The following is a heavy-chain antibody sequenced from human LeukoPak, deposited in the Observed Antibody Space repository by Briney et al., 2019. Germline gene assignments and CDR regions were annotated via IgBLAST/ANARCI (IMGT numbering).Heavy chain of an antibody. Sequence: GGSLRLSCAASGFTFSNYGMHWVRQAPGKGLEWVAVISYDGSNKYYADSVKGRFTISRDNSKNTLYLQMNSLRAEDTAVYYCAKDIAALWSYFDYWGQGTLVTVSS. CDR2: ISYDGSNK. CDR3: AKDIAALWSYFDY. CDR1: GFTFSNYG. D-gene: IGHD2-15*01. J-gene: IGHJ4*02. V-gene: IGHV3-30*18.